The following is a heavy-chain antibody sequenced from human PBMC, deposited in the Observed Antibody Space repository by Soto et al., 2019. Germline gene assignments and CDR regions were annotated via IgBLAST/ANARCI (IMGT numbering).Heavy chain of an antibody. V-gene: IGHV3-74*01. CDR2: ISGDGSMT. CDR1: GFTFRTSW. D-gene: IGHD2-15*01. J-gene: IGHJ3*02. Sequence: EAHLVETGGGFVQPGGSLRLSCAAYGFTFRTSWMHWVRRVPGKGQVWVSRISGDGSMTAYAESVTGRFTVSRDNARNTLYLQMDSLRVEDTAVYYCTREFCSGGVCSRAFDIWGQGTMVTVSS. CDR3: TREFCSGGVCSRAFDI.